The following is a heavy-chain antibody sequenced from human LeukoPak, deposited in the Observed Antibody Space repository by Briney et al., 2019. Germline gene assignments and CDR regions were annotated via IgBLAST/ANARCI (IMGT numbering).Heavy chain of an antibody. D-gene: IGHD3-10*01. J-gene: IGHJ4*02. CDR1: GFTFSSYW. CDR3: ARDTLGVLDY. V-gene: IGHV3-7*04. CDR2: IRQDGGDE. Sequence: GGCLTLSWAASGFTFSSYWMAWVRQAPGAGLEWVANIRQDGGDENSVDSVRGRFTISRDNAKNSLYLQMNSLRVEDTAVYYCARDTLGVLDYWGQGILVTVSS.